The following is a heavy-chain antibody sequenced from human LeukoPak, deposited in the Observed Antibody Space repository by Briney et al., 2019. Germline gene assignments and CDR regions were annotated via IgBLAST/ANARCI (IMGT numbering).Heavy chain of an antibody. CDR2: IYYSGST. CDR1: GGSVSSGSYY. CDR3: ARLLKVGAPKGGAFDY. Sequence: PSETLSLTCTVSGGSVSSGSYYWSWIRQPPGKGLEWIGFIYYSGSTNYNPSLKSRVIISVDTSKNQFSLKLSSVTAADTAVYYCARLLKVGAPKGGAFDYWGQGTLVTVSS. J-gene: IGHJ4*02. D-gene: IGHD1-26*01. V-gene: IGHV4-61*01.